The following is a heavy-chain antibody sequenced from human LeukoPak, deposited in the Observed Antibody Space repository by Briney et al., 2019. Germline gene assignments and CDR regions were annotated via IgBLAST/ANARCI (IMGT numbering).Heavy chain of an antibody. CDR1: GFTLGDYA. CDR2: VGGNSGSI. CDR3: AKHEGKQVWTYAAVY. V-gene: IGHV3-9*01. Sequence: GGSLRLSCAASGFTLGDYAIHWVRQAPGKGLGWVSVVGGNSGSIGYADSVKGRFTISRENAKNSLFLQMNSLSPEDTALYYCAKHEGKQVWTYAAVYWGQGTLVTVSS. D-gene: IGHD5-18*01. J-gene: IGHJ4*02.